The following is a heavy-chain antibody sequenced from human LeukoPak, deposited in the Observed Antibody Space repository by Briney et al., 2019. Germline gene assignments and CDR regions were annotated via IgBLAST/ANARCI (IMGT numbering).Heavy chain of an antibody. CDR1: GGSFSGYY. D-gene: IGHD6-13*01. Sequence: PSETLSLTCAVYGGSFSGYYWSWIRQPPGKGLEWIGEINHSGSTNYNPSLKSRVTISVDTSKNQFSLKLSSVTAADTAVYYCARRIAAAGMGNFDYWGQGTLVTVSS. V-gene: IGHV4-34*01. J-gene: IGHJ4*02. CDR2: INHSGST. CDR3: ARRIAAAGMGNFDY.